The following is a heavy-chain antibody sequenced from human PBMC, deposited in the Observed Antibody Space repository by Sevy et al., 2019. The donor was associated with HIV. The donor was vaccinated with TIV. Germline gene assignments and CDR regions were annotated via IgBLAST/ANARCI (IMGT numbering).Heavy chain of an antibody. J-gene: IGHJ6*02. CDR1: GFTFSDYY. Sequence: GGSLRLSCAASGFTFSDYYMSWIRQAPGKGLEWVSYISSSGSTIYYADSVKGRFTISRDNAKNSLYLQMNSLRAEDTAVYYCARDGVLRFSEWGGYYYGMDVWGQGTTVTVSS. CDR2: ISSSGSTI. CDR3: ARDGVLRFSEWGGYYYGMDV. D-gene: IGHD3-3*01. V-gene: IGHV3-11*01.